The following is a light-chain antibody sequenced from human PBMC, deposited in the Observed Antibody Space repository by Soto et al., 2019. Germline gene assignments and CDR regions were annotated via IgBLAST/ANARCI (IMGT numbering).Light chain of an antibody. Sequence: QPVLTQPPSVSGAPGQRVTISCTGXXXNIGAGYDVHWYQQLPGTAPKLLIYGNSNRPSGVPDRFSGSKSGTSASLAITGLQAEDEADYYCQSYDSSLSGWVFGGGTKLTVL. CDR1: XXNIGAGYD. J-gene: IGLJ3*02. V-gene: IGLV1-40*01. CDR2: GNS. CDR3: QSYDSSLSGWV.